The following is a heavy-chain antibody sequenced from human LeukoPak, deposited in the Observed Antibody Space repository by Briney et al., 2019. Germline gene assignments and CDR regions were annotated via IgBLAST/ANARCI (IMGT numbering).Heavy chain of an antibody. CDR1: EFTFDNYA. D-gene: IGHD6-13*01. Sequence: GGSLRLSCAASEFTFDNYAMSWVRQAPGKGLEWVSVISGSGYYSYYADSVKGRFTVSRDNSKTTLYLQMNSLRAEDTAVYYCAKTGSSSWGYFDYWGQGTLVTVSS. J-gene: IGHJ4*02. CDR3: AKTGSSSWGYFDY. V-gene: IGHV3-23*01. CDR2: ISGSGYYS.